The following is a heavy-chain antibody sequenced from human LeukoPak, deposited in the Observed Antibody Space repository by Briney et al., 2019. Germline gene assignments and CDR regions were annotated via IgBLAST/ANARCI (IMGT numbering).Heavy chain of an antibody. CDR1: GFTFTTFG. V-gene: IGHV3-30*18. J-gene: IGHJ4*02. CDR3: AKINNDDDY. CDR2: ISPDGNIE. Sequence: GGSLRLSCAASGFTFTTFGIHWVRQAPGKGLEWVAAISPDGNIEYYTDSVKGRFTISRDNSKNMIYLQMNSLRVEDSAVYYCAKINNDDDYWGQGTLVTVSS. D-gene: IGHD1/OR15-1a*01.